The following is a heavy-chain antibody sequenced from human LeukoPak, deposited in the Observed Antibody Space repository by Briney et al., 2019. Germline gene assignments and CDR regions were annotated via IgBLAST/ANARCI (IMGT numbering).Heavy chain of an antibody. D-gene: IGHD5-24*01. J-gene: IGHJ4*02. V-gene: IGHV3-23*01. CDR2: ISGGGGST. CDR1: GFTLSSYA. Sequence: GSLRLSCAASGFTLSSYAMSWVRQAPGKGLKCVSAISGGGGSTYYAASVKGRFTISRDNSKNTLYLQMNSLRAEDTAVYYCAKLRWLQFAGWYFDYWGQGTLVTVSS. CDR3: AKLRWLQFAGWYFDY.